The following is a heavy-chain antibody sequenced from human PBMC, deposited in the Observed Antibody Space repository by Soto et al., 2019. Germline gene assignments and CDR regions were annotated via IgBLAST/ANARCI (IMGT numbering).Heavy chain of an antibody. Sequence: GGSLRLSCAASGFTFSSYAMSWVRQAPGKGLEWSSAIRANGDTSYYADSVKGRFTISRDNSKNPLYLQMNSLRAEDTAVYYCAKRKGGYGFGDLDVWGQGTTVTVSS. V-gene: IGHV3-23*01. J-gene: IGHJ6*02. CDR3: AKRKGGYGFGDLDV. D-gene: IGHD5-18*01. CDR1: GFTFSSYA. CDR2: IRANGDTS.